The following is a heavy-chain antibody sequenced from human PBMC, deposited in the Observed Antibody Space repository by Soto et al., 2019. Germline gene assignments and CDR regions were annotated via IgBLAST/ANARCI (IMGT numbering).Heavy chain of an antibody. D-gene: IGHD3-3*01. CDR2: ISAYNGNT. CDR3: ASLALRFLEWFPSNDAFDI. V-gene: IGHV1-18*01. J-gene: IGHJ3*02. Sequence: ASVKVSCKASGYTFTSYGISWVRQAPGQGLEWMGWISAYNGNTNYAQKLQGRVTMTTDTSTSTAYMELRSLRSDDTAVYYCASLALRFLEWFPSNDAFDIWGQGTMVTVSS. CDR1: GYTFTSYG.